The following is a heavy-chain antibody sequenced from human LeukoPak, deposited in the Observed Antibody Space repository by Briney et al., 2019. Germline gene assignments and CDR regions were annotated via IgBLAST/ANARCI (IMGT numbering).Heavy chain of an antibody. CDR3: AKDAQSGFDYSNSLEH. CDR2: IWSDATNQ. V-gene: IGHV3-33*06. Sequence: GTSLRLSCEASGFSLSHFGMHWVRQAPGKGLEWVAVIWSDATNQYYADSVKGRFTISRDNFKRTVSLEMNRLRAEDTAVYYCAKDAQSGFDYSNSLEHWGQGSLVIVSS. CDR1: GFSLSHFG. D-gene: IGHD4-11*01. J-gene: IGHJ5*02.